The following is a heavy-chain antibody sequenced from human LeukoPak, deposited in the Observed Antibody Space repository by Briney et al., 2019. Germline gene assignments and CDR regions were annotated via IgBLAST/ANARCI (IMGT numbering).Heavy chain of an antibody. CDR2: IRQDGGET. CDR3: ARGALLWFGGHYFDY. Sequence: GGSLRLSCEASGLTFSRDWMGWVRQAPGKGLEWVANIRQDGGETYYGDSVKGRFIISRDNAKNSLFLQMNRLRAEDTAVYYCARGALLWFGGHYFDYWGQGTLVTVSS. J-gene: IGHJ4*02. V-gene: IGHV3-7*01. D-gene: IGHD3-10*01. CDR1: GLTFSRDW.